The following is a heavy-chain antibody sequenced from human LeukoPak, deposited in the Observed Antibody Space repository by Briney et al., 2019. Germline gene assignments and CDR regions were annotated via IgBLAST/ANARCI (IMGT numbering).Heavy chain of an antibody. CDR1: GFTFSSYA. Sequence: GGSLRLSCAASGFTFSSYAKNWVRQAPGKGLGLVSISSGSGGSTYYADSVKGRLTISRNNSKDKLYLQMNSLRAEDTAVYYCAKEARGDGYKHRFDYWCRGTLVTVSS. J-gene: IGHJ4*02. CDR2: SSGSGGST. D-gene: IGHD5-24*01. V-gene: IGHV3-23*01. CDR3: AKEARGDGYKHRFDY.